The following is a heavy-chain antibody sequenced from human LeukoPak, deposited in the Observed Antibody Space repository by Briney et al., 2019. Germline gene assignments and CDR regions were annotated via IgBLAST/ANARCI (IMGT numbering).Heavy chain of an antibody. D-gene: IGHD6-13*01. CDR1: GFTFSSYA. J-gene: IGHJ4*02. CDR3: ARESGIAAAGTFDY. V-gene: IGHV3-30-3*01. CDR2: ISYDGSNK. Sequence: PGGSLRLSCAASGFTFSSYAMHWVRQAPGKGLEWVAVISYDGSNKYYADSEKGRFTISRDNSKNTLYLQMNSLRAEDTAVYYCARESGIAAAGTFDYWGQGTLVTVSS.